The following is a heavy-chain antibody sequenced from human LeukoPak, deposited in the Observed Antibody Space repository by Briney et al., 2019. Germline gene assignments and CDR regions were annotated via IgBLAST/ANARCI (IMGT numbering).Heavy chain of an antibody. CDR2: MYSRGYT. Sequence: PGGSLRLSCAASVFTVSDNYMSCVRQAPGKGLEWVSVMYSRGYTFYCVSVKGRFPFSSDISKTKLYLQMNGLRVADTAMYYCARDAPQVPAAGVLASWGQGTLVIVSS. V-gene: IGHV3-53*01. D-gene: IGHD6-13*01. CDR3: ARDAPQVPAAGVLAS. CDR1: VFTVSDNY. J-gene: IGHJ5*02.